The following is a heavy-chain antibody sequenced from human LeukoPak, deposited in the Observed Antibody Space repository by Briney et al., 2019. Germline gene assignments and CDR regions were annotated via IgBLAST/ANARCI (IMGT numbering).Heavy chain of an antibody. J-gene: IGHJ3*02. Sequence: PGGSLRLSCAASGFTFSTYWMTWVRQAPGKGLEWVANINQGGSETYYVDSVKGRFTISRDNAKNSLYLQMNSLRAEDTAVYYCAREESVVTTYLDAFDIWGQGTMVTVSS. CDR2: INQGGSET. CDR3: AREESVVTTYLDAFDI. CDR1: GFTFSTYW. V-gene: IGHV3-7*01. D-gene: IGHD3-22*01.